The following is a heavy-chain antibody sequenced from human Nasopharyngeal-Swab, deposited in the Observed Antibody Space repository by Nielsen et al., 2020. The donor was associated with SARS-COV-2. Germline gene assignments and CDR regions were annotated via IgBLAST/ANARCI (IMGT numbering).Heavy chain of an antibody. J-gene: IGHJ4*02. Sequence: GESLKISCAASGFTFSSYSMNWVRQAPGKGLEWVSYISSSSSTIYYADSVKGRFTISRDNAKNSLYLQMSSLRVEDTAVYYCTRDTFGPTDSWGQGTLVTVSS. V-gene: IGHV3-48*04. CDR1: GFTFSSYS. CDR3: TRDTFGPTDS. CDR2: ISSSSSTI. D-gene: IGHD2/OR15-2a*01.